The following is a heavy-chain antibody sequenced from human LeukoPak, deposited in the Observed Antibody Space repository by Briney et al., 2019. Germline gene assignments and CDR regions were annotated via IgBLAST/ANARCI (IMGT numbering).Heavy chain of an antibody. Sequence: GGSLRLSCAASGFTVSSNYMSWVRQAPGKGLEWVAVISYDGSNKYYADSVKGRFTISRDNSKNTLYLQMNSLRAEDTAVYYCARDMIVASFYFDYWGQGTLVTVSS. J-gene: IGHJ4*02. CDR1: GFTVSSNY. CDR2: ISYDGSNK. CDR3: ARDMIVASFYFDY. V-gene: IGHV3-30-3*01. D-gene: IGHD3-22*01.